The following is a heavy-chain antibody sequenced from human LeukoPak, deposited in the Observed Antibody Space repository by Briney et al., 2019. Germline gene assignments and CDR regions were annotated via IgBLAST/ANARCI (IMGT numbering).Heavy chain of an antibody. V-gene: IGHV3-74*01. J-gene: IGHJ1*01. D-gene: IGHD3-22*01. CDR1: GFTFSRYW. CDR2: IKSDGKT. Sequence: PGGSLRLSCEASGFTFSRYWMHWVRQAPGKGLVWVSRIKSDGKTNYADSVKGRFTISRDNAKNTVSLQMDSLRAEDTGVYYCARAPSEVGGYYPEYFRHWGQGTLVTAFS. CDR3: ARAPSEVGGYYPEYFRH.